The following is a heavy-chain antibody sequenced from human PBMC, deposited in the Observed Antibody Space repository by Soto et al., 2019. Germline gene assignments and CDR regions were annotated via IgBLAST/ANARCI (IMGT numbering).Heavy chain of an antibody. D-gene: IGHD4-17*01. CDR2: IYYSGST. CDR3: ARRYGPGFDY. J-gene: IGHJ4*02. Sequence: QVQLQASGPGLVKPSETLSLTCTVSAGSISSYYWSWIRQPPGKGLEWIGYIYYSGSTNYNPSLKSRGIISVDTSQNQFSLQLSSVTAADTAVYYCARRYGPGFDYWGKGTLVTISS. V-gene: IGHV4-59*08. CDR1: AGSISSYY.